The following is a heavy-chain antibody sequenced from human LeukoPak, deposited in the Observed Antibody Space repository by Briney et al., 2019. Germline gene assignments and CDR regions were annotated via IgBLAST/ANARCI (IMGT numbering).Heavy chain of an antibody. CDR2: ISSSSSYT. V-gene: IGHV3-11*06. J-gene: IGHJ4*02. Sequence: AGGSLRLSCAASGYTFCDYDMSWIRQAPWKGLEWFSSISSSSSYTNYADSVKGRFTISRDNAKNSLYLQMNSLRAEDTAVYYCAREIEAIAAVGTSDYWGQGTLVTVSS. D-gene: IGHD6-13*01. CDR1: GYTFCDYD. CDR3: AREIEAIAAVGTSDY.